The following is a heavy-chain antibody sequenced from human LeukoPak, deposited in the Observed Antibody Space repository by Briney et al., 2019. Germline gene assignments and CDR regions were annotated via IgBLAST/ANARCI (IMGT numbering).Heavy chain of an antibody. V-gene: IGHV3-74*01. D-gene: IGHD5-18*01. CDR3: AKAFGGYSQGCFDP. Sequence: PAGGSLRLSCAASGFTFSSYWMHWVRQAPGKGLVWVSRVSSDGSSTTYADSVKGRFTISRDNAKNTLYLQMNSLRAEDTAVYYCAKAFGGYSQGCFDPWGQGTLVTVSS. CDR1: GFTFSSYW. J-gene: IGHJ5*02. CDR2: VSSDGSST.